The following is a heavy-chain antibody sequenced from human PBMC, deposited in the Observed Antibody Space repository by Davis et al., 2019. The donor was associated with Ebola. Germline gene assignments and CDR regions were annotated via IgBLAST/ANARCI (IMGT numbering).Heavy chain of an antibody. CDR3: ARGGGYSNYVISDY. V-gene: IGHV4-39*07. J-gene: IGHJ4*02. CDR2: IYYSGST. Sequence: PSETLSLTCTVSGGSISSSSYYWGWIRQPPGKGLEWIGSIYYSGSTYYNPSLKSRVTISVDTSKNQFSLKLSSVTAADTAVYYCARGGGYSNYVISDYWGQGTLVTVSS. D-gene: IGHD4-11*01. CDR1: GGSISSSSYY.